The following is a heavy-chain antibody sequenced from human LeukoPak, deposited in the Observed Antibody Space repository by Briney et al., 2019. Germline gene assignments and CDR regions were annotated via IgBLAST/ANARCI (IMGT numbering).Heavy chain of an antibody. CDR3: ARTIEMATISYFDY. CDR2: ISSSSSYT. CDR1: GFTFSSYS. D-gene: IGHD5-24*01. J-gene: IGHJ4*02. Sequence: GGSLRLSCAASGFTFSSYSMNWVRQAPGKGLEWVSSISSSSSYTYYADSVKGRFTISRDNAKNSLYLQMNSLRAGDTAVYYCARTIEMATISYFDYWGQGTLVTVSS. V-gene: IGHV3-21*01.